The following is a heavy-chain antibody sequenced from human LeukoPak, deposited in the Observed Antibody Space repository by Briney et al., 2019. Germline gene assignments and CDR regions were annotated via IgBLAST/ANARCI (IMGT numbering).Heavy chain of an antibody. CDR2: ISYDGSNK. Sequence: PGGSLRLSCAASGFTFSSYGMHWVRQAPGKGLEWVAVISYDGSNKYYADSVKGRSTISRDNSKNTLYLQMNSLRAEDTAVYYCAKDGSRYYDSSGYYRGDNWFDPWGQGTLVTVSS. CDR1: GFTFSSYG. J-gene: IGHJ5*02. CDR3: AKDGSRYYDSSGYYRGDNWFDP. V-gene: IGHV3-30*18. D-gene: IGHD3-22*01.